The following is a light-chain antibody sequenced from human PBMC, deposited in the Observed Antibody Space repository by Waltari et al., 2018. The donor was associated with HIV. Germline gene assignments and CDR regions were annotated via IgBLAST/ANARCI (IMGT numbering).Light chain of an antibody. V-gene: IGLV2-8*01. J-gene: IGLJ3*02. CDR1: STDIGAYDS. CDR3: SSYGDSLRVL. Sequence: QSALTQPPSASGSLGQSLTIPCTGSSTDIGAYDSVSWFHQHPRSAPNLLLYEVTRRPSTVSDRFSGSRSGSTAFLTVAGLQPDDEATYFCSSYGDSLRVLFGGGTNVTVL. CDR2: EVT.